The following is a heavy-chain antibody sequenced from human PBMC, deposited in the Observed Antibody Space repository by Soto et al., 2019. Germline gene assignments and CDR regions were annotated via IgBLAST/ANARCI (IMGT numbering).Heavy chain of an antibody. CDR3: ARVPRIRFPAAFDI. J-gene: IGHJ3*02. Sequence: PGGTPRVPCADSGFTVSTYWMTWVRLAPGKGLEWVANIREDGNEKYYVASVRGRFTISRDNAKNSLYLQMNSLRAEDTAVYYCARVPRIRFPAAFDIWGLGTMVTVSS. CDR1: GFTVSTYW. CDR2: IREDGNEK. D-gene: IGHD3-3*01. V-gene: IGHV3-7*01.